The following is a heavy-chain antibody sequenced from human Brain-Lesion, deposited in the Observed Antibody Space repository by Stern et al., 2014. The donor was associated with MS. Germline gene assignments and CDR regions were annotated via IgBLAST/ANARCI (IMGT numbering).Heavy chain of an antibody. CDR2: ISVDERMQ. CDR3: TRDAAIFGVNYAFDI. D-gene: IGHD3-3*02. Sequence: QVQLVESGGGVVQPGRSLRVSCTASGFSFSRYALHWVRQAPGKGLEWVAVISVDERMQHYGDSVKGRFTISRDNSKNILYLQMNSLRPEDTALYYCTRDAAIFGVNYAFDIWGRGTLVTVSS. J-gene: IGHJ3*02. CDR1: GFSFSRYA. V-gene: IGHV3-30*01.